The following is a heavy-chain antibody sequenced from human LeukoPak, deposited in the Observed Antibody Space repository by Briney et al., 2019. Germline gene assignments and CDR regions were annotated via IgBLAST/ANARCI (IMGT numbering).Heavy chain of an antibody. Sequence: GRSLRLSCAASGFTFSSYAMHWVRQAPGKGLELVAVISYDGSNKYYAGSVKGRFTISRDNSKNTLYLQMNSLRAEDTAVYYCARDPESDYWGQGTLVTVSS. CDR1: GFTFSSYA. V-gene: IGHV3-30-3*01. CDR3: ARDPESDY. J-gene: IGHJ4*02. CDR2: ISYDGSNK.